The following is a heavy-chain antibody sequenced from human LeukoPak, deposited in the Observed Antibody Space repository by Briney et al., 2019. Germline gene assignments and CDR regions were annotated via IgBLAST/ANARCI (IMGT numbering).Heavy chain of an antibody. J-gene: IGHJ4*02. CDR3: ASALIEMATIY. V-gene: IGHV4-4*02. D-gene: IGHD5-24*01. CDR2: IYHSGST. CDR1: GGSISSSNW. Sequence: SETLSLNCAVSGGSISSSNWWSWVRQPPGKGLEWIGEIYHSGSTNYNPSLKSRVTISVDKSKNQFSLKLSSVTAADTAVYYCASALIEMATIYWGQGTLVTVSS.